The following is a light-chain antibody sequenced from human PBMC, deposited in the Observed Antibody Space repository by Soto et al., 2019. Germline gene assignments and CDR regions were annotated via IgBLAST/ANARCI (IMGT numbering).Light chain of an antibody. CDR2: STN. CDR3: LLYYGGQLGV. Sequence: QAVVTQEPSLTVSPGGTVTLTCATSTGAVTSGYYPNWFQQKPGRAPRALISSTNNKYSWTPARFSGSLLGGKAALTLSGVQPEDEADYYCLLYYGGQLGVFGGGTKLTVL. V-gene: IGLV7-43*01. CDR1: TGAVTSGYY. J-gene: IGLJ2*01.